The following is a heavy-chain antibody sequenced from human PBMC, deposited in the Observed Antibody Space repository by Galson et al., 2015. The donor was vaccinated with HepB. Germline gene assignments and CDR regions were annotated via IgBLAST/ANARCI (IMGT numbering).Heavy chain of an antibody. CDR1: GFTFGSYA. CDR3: VKDLRGYSGYFDY. V-gene: IGHV3-64D*06. D-gene: IGHD5-12*01. CDR2: ISSNGGST. J-gene: IGHJ4*02. Sequence: SLRLSCAASGFTFGSYAMHWVRQAPGKGLEYVSAISSNGGSTYYADSVKGRFTISRDNSKNTLYLQMSSLRAEDTAVYYCVKDLRGYSGYFDYWGQGALVTVSS.